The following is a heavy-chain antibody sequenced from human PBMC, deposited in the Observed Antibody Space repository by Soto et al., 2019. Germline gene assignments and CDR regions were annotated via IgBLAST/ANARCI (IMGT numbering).Heavy chain of an antibody. CDR1: GRSVSSGGYY. CDR2: IYHIGSP. Sequence: QVQLQESGPGLVKPSQTLSLTCTVSGRSVSSGGYYWTWIRQHPGRGLEWIGYIYHIGSPYYNPSLESRVTISLDTSKNQFSLNLTSVTAADTAIYYCVRDRAMDSSGHWFDTWGQGTLVSVSP. CDR3: VRDRAMDSSGHWFDT. J-gene: IGHJ5*02. D-gene: IGHD3-22*01. V-gene: IGHV4-31*03.